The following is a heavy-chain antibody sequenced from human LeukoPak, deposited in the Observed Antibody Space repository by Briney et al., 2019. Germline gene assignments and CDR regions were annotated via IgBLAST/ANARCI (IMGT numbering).Heavy chain of an antibody. CDR2: INHRGST. CDR3: RSTSAMVYFVY. D-gene: IGHD5-18*01. J-gene: IGHJ4*02. Sequence: SETLSLTCAAYGCSFSGYHMNWVRQPPGKGLEWIGEINHRGSTNYNPSLKSRVTISVGTSKNQFSLKLSSVTAADTAVYYCRSTSAMVYFVYLGQRTLVTVSS. CDR1: GCSFSGYH. V-gene: IGHV4-34*01.